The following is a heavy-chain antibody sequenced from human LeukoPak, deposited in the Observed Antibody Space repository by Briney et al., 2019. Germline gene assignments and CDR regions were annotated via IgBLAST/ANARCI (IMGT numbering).Heavy chain of an antibody. CDR1: GVSISSYY. CDR2: IYYSGST. Sequence: SSETLSLTCTVSGVSISSYYWSWIRQPPGKGLEGIGYIYYSGSTNYNPSLKSRVTISVDTSKNQFSLKLRSVTAADTAVYYCARDRYYYDSSGTRWFDPWGQGTLVTVSS. CDR3: ARDRYYYDSSGTRWFDP. V-gene: IGHV4-59*01. D-gene: IGHD3-22*01. J-gene: IGHJ5*02.